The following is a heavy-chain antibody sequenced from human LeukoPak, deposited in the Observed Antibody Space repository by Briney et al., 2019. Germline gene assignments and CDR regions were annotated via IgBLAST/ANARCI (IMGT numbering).Heavy chain of an antibody. CDR1: GFTVSSNY. CDR3: ARSSHYDILTGYSEEDAFDI. Sequence: GGSLRLSCAASGFTVSSNYMSWVRQAPGKGLEWVSVIYSGGSTDYADSVKGRFTISRDNSKITLYLQMNSLRVEDTAVYYCARSSHYDILTGYSEEDAFDIWGQGTMVTVSS. J-gene: IGHJ3*02. D-gene: IGHD3-9*01. CDR2: IYSGGST. V-gene: IGHV3-53*01.